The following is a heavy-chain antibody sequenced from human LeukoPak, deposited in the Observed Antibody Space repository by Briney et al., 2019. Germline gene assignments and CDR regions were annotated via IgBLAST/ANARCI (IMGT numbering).Heavy chain of an antibody. CDR2: IYYSGST. J-gene: IGHJ4*02. CDR3: ARGRGQQLVQDY. CDR1: GGSISSYY. V-gene: IGHV4-59*01. D-gene: IGHD6-13*01. Sequence: SETLSLTCTVSGGSISSYYWSWIRQPPGKGLEWIGYIYYSGSTNYNPSLKSRVTISVDTSKNQFSLKLSSVTAADTAVYYCARGRGQQLVQDYWGQGTLVTVSS.